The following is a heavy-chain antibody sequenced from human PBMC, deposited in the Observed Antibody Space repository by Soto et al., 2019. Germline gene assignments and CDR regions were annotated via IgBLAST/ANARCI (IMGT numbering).Heavy chain of an antibody. CDR2: ISYDGSNK. CDR3: AKGEGSRTTSYDYVWGSYRPPGY. J-gene: IGHJ4*02. V-gene: IGHV3-30*18. CDR1: GFTSSSYG. Sequence: PGGSLRLSCAASGFTSSSYGMHWVRQAPGKGLEWVAVISYDGSNKYYADSVKGRFTISRDNSKNTLYLQMNSLRAEDTAVFYCAKGEGSRTTSYDYVWGSYRPPGYWGQGTLVTVSS. D-gene: IGHD3-16*02.